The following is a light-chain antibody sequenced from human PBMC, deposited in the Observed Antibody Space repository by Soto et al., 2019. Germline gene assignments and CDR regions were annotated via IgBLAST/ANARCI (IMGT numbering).Light chain of an antibody. Sequence: QSALTQPASVSGSPGQSITISCTGASSDVGGFDHVSWYQQHPGKVPRLLIYDVSSRPSGVSDRFSGSKSGNTASLTISGLQAEDAADYYCNSFTTTNTYVFGTGTKLTVL. CDR1: SSDVGGFDH. V-gene: IGLV2-14*03. J-gene: IGLJ1*01. CDR3: NSFTTTNTYV. CDR2: DVS.